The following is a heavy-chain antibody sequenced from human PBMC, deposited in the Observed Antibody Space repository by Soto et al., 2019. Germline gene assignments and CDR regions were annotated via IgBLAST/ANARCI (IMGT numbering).Heavy chain of an antibody. CDR2: IRSKAYGGTT. CDR1: GFTFGDYA. CDR3: TAYYDFWRGYYTGIRFDP. D-gene: IGHD3-3*01. Sequence: GGSLRLSCTASGFTFGDYAMSWFRQAPGKGLEWVGFIRSKAYGGTTEYAASVKGRFTISRDDSKSIAYLQMNSLKTEDTAVYYCTAYYDFWRGYYTGIRFDPWGQGTLVTV. V-gene: IGHV3-49*03. J-gene: IGHJ5*02.